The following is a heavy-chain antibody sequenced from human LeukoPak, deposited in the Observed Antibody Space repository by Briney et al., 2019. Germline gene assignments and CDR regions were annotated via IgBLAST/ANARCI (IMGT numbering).Heavy chain of an antibody. CDR3: AKALISTGSHAFDI. Sequence: KASETLSLTCAVYGGSFSGYYWSWIRQPPGKGLEWIGEINHSGSTNYNPSLKSRVTISVDTSKNQFSLKLSSVTAADTAVYYCAKALISTGSHAFDIWGQGTMVTVSS. CDR2: INHSGST. CDR1: GGSFSGYY. J-gene: IGHJ3*02. D-gene: IGHD3/OR15-3a*01. V-gene: IGHV4-34*01.